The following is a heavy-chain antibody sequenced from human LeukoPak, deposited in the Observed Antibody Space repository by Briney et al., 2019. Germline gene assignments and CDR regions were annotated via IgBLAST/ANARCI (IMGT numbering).Heavy chain of an antibody. CDR2: INHSGSP. Sequence: SETLSLTCAVYGGSFSGYYWSWIRQPPGKGLEWIGEINHSGSPNYNPSLKSLVTISVDTSKNQFSLKLSSVTAADTAVYYCARGLLDCGGDCYEYYFDYWGQGTLVTVSS. V-gene: IGHV4-34*01. D-gene: IGHD2-21*02. CDR1: GGSFSGYY. CDR3: ARGLLDCGGDCYEYYFDY. J-gene: IGHJ4*02.